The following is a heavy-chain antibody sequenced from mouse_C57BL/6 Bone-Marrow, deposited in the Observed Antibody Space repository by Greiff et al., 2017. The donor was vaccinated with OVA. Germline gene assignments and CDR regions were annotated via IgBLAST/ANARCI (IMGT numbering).Heavy chain of an antibody. CDR3: TTSITTVVN. Sequence: LVESGAELVRPGASVKLSCTASGFNIKDDYMHWVKQRPEQGLEWIGWIDPENGDTEYASKFQGKATITADTSSNTAYLQLSSLTSEDTAVYYCTTSITTVVNWGQGTTLTVSS. D-gene: IGHD1-1*01. CDR1: GFNIKDDY. J-gene: IGHJ2*01. V-gene: IGHV14-4*01. CDR2: IDPENGDT.